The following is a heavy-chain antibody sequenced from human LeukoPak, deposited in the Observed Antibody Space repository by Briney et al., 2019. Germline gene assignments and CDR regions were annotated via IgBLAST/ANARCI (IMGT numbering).Heavy chain of an antibody. Sequence: LRLSCAASGFTFSSYALSWVRQHPGKGLEWIGYIYYSGSTYYNPSLKSRVTISVDTSKNQFSLKLSSVTAADTAVYYCASSTTVTKGGDYWGQGTLVTVSS. V-gene: IGHV4-31*02. J-gene: IGHJ4*02. D-gene: IGHD4-11*01. CDR2: IYYSGST. CDR1: GFTFSSYA. CDR3: ASSTTVTKGGDY.